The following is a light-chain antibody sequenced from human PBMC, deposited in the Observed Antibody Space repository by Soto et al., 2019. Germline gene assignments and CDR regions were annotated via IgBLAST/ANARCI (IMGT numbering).Light chain of an antibody. CDR3: CSYAVANTLV. Sequence: QSALTQPRSVSGSPGQSVTFSCIGTSSDIGTYNFVSWYQQNPGKAPKLLIYDVTKRPSGVPDRFSGSKSGNTASLTISGLQSEDEADYYCCSYAVANTLVFGGGTKLTVL. CDR1: SSDIGTYNF. V-gene: IGLV2-11*01. J-gene: IGLJ3*02. CDR2: DVT.